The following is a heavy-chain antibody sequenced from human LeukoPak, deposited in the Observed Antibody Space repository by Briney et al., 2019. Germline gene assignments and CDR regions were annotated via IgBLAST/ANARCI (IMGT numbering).Heavy chain of an antibody. CDR1: GFTFSSYS. J-gene: IGHJ6*03. V-gene: IGHV3-21*01. CDR2: ISSSSSYI. Sequence: GGSLRLSCAASGFTFSSYSMNWVRQAPGKGLEWVSSISSSSSYIYYADSVKGRFTISRDNAKNSLYLQMNSLRAEDTAVYYSARDSYMQWLVYYYYYYMDVWGKGTTVTVSS. D-gene: IGHD6-19*01. CDR3: ARDSYMQWLVYYYYYYMDV.